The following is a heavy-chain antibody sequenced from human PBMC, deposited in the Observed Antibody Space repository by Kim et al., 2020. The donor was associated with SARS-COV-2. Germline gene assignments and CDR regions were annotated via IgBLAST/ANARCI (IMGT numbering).Heavy chain of an antibody. J-gene: IGHJ6*03. CDR2: INAGNGNT. D-gene: IGHD6-13*01. Sequence: ASVKVSCKASGYTFTSYAMHWVRQAPGQRLEWMGWINAGNGNTKYSQKFQGRVTITRDTSASTAYMELSSLRSEDTAVYYCARGGRSSTSGGYYYSFMDVWGKGTTVTVSS. CDR3: ARGGRSSTSGGYYYSFMDV. V-gene: IGHV1-3*01. CDR1: GYTFTSYA.